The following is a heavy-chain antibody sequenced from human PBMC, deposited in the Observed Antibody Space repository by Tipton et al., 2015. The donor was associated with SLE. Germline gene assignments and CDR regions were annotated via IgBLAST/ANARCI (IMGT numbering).Heavy chain of an antibody. Sequence: SGFTFSSYGMHWVRQAPGKGLEWVAVISYDGSNDFYADSVKGRFTVSRDESKNTVHLQMNSLRDEDTGVYYCARGDSSSLVGYFQFWGQGTLVTVSP. CDR1: GFTFSSYG. D-gene: IGHD6-13*01. V-gene: IGHV3-30*19. CDR2: ISYDGSND. CDR3: ARGDSSSLVGYFQF. J-gene: IGHJ1*01.